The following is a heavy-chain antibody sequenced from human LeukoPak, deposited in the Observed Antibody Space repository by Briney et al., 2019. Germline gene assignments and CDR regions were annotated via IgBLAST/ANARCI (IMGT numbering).Heavy chain of an antibody. V-gene: IGHV5-51*01. D-gene: IGHD2-2*01. CDR1: GYRFTNYW. Sequence: GGSLEISFKGSGYRFTNYWNGWGRPMPGKGLGWLGSSYPGDSGTRYSPPFQGQVTISADKSISTTDLQWSSRKASDTAMYYCATWHPAATDYWGQGTLVTVSS. CDR3: ATWHPAATDY. J-gene: IGHJ4*02. CDR2: SYPGDSGT.